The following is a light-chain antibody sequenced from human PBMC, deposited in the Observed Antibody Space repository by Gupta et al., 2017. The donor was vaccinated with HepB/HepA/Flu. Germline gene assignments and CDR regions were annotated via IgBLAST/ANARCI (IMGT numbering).Light chain of an antibody. Sequence: DIQMTQSPSTLSASVGDRVTITCRASQSISSWLAWYQQKPGKAPKLLIYKASSLESGVPSRFSGSGSGTEFTLTISSLQPDDFATYYCQQDNSSSSTFGQGTQVDIK. CDR3: QQDNSSSST. V-gene: IGKV1-5*03. J-gene: IGKJ5*01. CDR2: KAS. CDR1: QSISSW.